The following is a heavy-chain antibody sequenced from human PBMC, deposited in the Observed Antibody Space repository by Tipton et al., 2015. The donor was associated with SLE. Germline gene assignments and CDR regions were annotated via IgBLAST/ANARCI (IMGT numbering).Heavy chain of an antibody. V-gene: IGHV4-4*07. CDR2: IYTSGST. CDR3: ARGSGPSIAVAGPGDYYGMDV. D-gene: IGHD6-19*01. Sequence: LRLSCTVSGGSISSYYWSWIRQPAGKGLEWIGRIYTSGSTNYNPSLKSRVTMSVDTSKNQFSLKLSSVTAADTAVYYCARGSGPSIAVAGPGDYYGMDVWGQGTTVTVSS. J-gene: IGHJ6*02. CDR1: GGSISSYY.